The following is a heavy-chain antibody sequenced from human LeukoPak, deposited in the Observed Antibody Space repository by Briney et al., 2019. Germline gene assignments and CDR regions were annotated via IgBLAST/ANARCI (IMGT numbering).Heavy chain of an antibody. CDR2: ISAYNGNT. D-gene: IGHD6-13*01. CDR3: ARTYSSSWNSAHAFDI. J-gene: IGHJ3*02. CDR1: GYTFTSYG. V-gene: IGHV1-18*01. Sequence: ASVKVSCKASGYTFTSYGISWVRQAPGQGLEWMGWISAYNGNTNYAQKLQGRVTMTTDTSTSTAYMELRSLRSDDTAVYYCARTYSSSWNSAHAFDIWGQGTMVTVSS.